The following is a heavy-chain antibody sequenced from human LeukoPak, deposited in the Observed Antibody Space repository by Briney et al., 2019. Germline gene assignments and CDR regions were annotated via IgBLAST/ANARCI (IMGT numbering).Heavy chain of an antibody. J-gene: IGHJ3*02. D-gene: IGHD6-13*01. Sequence: PGGSLRLSCPASGFTFSSYSMNWVRQAPGKGLEWASSISSGSSYTYYGDSVKGRFTISRDNTKKSLYLQMNSLRAEDTAVYYCARDDQGSSWYLGHSDAFDIWGQGTMVPVSS. CDR1: GFTFSSYS. CDR3: ARDDQGSSWYLGHSDAFDI. V-gene: IGHV3-21*01. CDR2: ISSGSSYT.